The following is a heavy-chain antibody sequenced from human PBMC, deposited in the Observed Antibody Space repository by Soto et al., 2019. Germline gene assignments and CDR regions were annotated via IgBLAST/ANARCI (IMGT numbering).Heavy chain of an antibody. CDR3: ASPALNYYDSSGYFSKDPHAFDI. D-gene: IGHD3-22*01. J-gene: IGHJ3*02. CDR1: GYSFTSYW. Sequence: GESLKISCKGSGYSFTSYWIGWVRQMPGKGLEWMGIIYPGDSDTRYSPSFQGQVTISADKSISTAYLQWSNLKASDTAMYYCASPALNYYDSSGYFSKDPHAFDIWGQGTMVTVSS. CDR2: IYPGDSDT. V-gene: IGHV5-51*01.